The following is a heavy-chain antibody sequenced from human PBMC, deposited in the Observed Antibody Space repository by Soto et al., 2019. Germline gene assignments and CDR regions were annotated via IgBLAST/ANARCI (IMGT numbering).Heavy chain of an antibody. V-gene: IGHV3-9*01. Sequence: EVQLVESGGGLVQPGRSLRLSCAASGFTFDDYAMHWVRQAPGKGLEWVAGISWNSGTIVYADSVKGRFTISRDNAKNSLYLQMNSLRGEDKALYYCANDMRGGSSSSRYYYGLDVWGQGTTVTVSS. J-gene: IGHJ6*02. CDR1: GFTFDDYA. CDR3: ANDMRGGSSSSRYYYGLDV. CDR2: ISWNSGTI. D-gene: IGHD6-13*01.